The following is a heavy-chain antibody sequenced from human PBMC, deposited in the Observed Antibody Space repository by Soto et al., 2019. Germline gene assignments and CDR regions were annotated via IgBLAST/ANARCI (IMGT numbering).Heavy chain of an antibody. D-gene: IGHD3-22*01. V-gene: IGHV4-34*01. CDR3: ARKEAGMIGAFDI. CDR1: GGSFSGYY. CDR2: INHSGST. J-gene: IGHJ3*02. Sequence: SETLSLTCAVYGGSFSGYYWSWIRQPPGKGLEWIGEINHSGSTNYNPSLKSRVTISVDTSKNQFSLKLSSVTAADTAVYYCARKEAGMIGAFDIWGQGTMVTVS.